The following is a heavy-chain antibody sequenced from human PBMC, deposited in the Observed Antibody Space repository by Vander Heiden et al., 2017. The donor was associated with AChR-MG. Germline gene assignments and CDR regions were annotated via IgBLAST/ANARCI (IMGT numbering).Heavy chain of an antibody. D-gene: IGHD3-22*01. J-gene: IGHJ4*02. CDR1: GFTVSGNY. CDR3: ARAPRLYYYDSSGFDY. Sequence: EVQLVDTGVGLIQPGGSPRLPCAASGFTVSGNYMGWVRQGTGKGLEWVSVIYSGCSTYYADSVKGRFTISRDNSKNTLYLQMNSLRAEDTAVYYCARAPRLYYYDSSGFDYWGQGTLVTVSS. CDR2: IYSGCST. V-gene: IGHV3-53*02.